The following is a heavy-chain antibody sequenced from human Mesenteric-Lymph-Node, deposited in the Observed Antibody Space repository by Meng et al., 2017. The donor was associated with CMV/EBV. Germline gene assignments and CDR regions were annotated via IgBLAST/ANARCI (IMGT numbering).Heavy chain of an antibody. Sequence: GESLKISCAASGFTFSSYEMNWVRQAPGKGLEWVSYISSSGTTIYYADSVRGRFTISRDNAKNSLYLQMNSLRVEDTAIYYCARESTSCYRGCYYYGINVWGQGTTVTVSS. J-gene: IGHJ6*02. CDR2: ISSSGTTI. CDR1: GFTFSSYE. D-gene: IGHD2-2*02. CDR3: ARESTSCYRGCYYYGINV. V-gene: IGHV3-48*03.